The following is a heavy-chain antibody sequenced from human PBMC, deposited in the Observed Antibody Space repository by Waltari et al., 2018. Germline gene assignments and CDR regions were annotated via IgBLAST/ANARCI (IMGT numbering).Heavy chain of an antibody. CDR1: GGSFSGYY. CDR2: INHSGST. J-gene: IGHJ4*02. D-gene: IGHD3-9*01. Sequence: QVQLQQWGAGLLKPSETLSLTCAVYGGSFSGYYWSWIRQPPGKGLEWIGEINHSGSTYYTPSLKSRVTISVDTSKNQFSLKLSSVTAADTAVYYCARLPTYYDILTGYSGGNFDYWGQGTLVTVSS. CDR3: ARLPTYYDILTGYSGGNFDY. V-gene: IGHV4-34*01.